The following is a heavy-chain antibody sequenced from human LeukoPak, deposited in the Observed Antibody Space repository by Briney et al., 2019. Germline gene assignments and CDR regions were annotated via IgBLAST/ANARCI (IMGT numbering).Heavy chain of an antibody. CDR2: INSDGSST. V-gene: IGHV3-74*01. CDR1: GFTFSSYG. CDR3: ARKTRATAFDI. D-gene: IGHD5-24*01. J-gene: IGHJ3*02. Sequence: GGSLRLSCAASGFTFSSYGMHWVRQAPGKGLVWVSRINSDGSSTSYADSVEGRFTISRDNAKNTLYLQMNSLRAEDTAVYYCARKTRATAFDIWGQGTMVTVSS.